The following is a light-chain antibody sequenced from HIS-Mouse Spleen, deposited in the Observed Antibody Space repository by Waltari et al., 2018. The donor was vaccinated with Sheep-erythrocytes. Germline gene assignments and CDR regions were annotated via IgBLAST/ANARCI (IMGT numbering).Light chain of an antibody. Sequence: QSALTQPRSVSGSPGQSVTISCTGTSSDVGGYNYASWSQQYPGKAPKLMIYDVSKRPSGVPDRFSGSKSGNTASLTISGLQAEDEADYYCCSYAGSYNHVFATGTKVTVL. CDR2: DVS. V-gene: IGLV2-11*01. CDR3: CSYAGSYNHV. CDR1: SSDVGGYNY. J-gene: IGLJ1*01.